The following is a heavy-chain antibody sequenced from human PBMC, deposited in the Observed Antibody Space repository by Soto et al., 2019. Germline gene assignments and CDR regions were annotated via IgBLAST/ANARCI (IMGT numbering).Heavy chain of an antibody. CDR1: GGTFSSYA. V-gene: IGHV1-69*13. CDR3: ARDKDGSGINYYYGMDV. D-gene: IGHD3-10*01. CDR2: IIPIFGTA. Sequence: ASVKVSCKASGGTFSSYAISWVRQAPGQGLEWMGGIIPIFGTANYAQKFQGRVTITADESTSTAYMELSSLRSEDTAVYYCARDKDGSGINYYYGMDVWGQGTTVTVSS. J-gene: IGHJ6*02.